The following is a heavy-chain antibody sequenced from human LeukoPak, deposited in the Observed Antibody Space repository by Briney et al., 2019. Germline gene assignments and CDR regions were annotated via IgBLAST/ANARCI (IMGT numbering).Heavy chain of an antibody. D-gene: IGHD1-26*01. J-gene: IGHJ4*02. Sequence: GGSLRLSCGASGFTFSDHDMHWVRQAPGKGLEWVTFIRKDGSHKFYVDSVRGRFTISRDNSKNTVSLQMNSLRTDDTAVYFCAKSSGSGFDHWGQGTLVTVSS. CDR2: IRKDGSHK. CDR3: AKSSGSGFDH. V-gene: IGHV3-30*02. CDR1: GFTFSDHD.